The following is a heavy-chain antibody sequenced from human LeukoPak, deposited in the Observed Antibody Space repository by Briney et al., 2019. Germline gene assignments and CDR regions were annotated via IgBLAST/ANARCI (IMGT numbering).Heavy chain of an antibody. CDR2: ISSSGDTI. CDR3: ARPTSITNPYYGLDV. CDR1: RFTFSSYA. J-gene: IGHJ6*02. Sequence: PGGSLRLSCAASRFTFSSYAMNWVRQAPGKGLEWVSYISSSGDTIYYTDSVKGRFTISRDNAKNSLYLQMNSLRAEDTAVYYCARPTSITNPYYGLDVWGQGTTVTVSS. V-gene: IGHV3-48*03. D-gene: IGHD3-3*01.